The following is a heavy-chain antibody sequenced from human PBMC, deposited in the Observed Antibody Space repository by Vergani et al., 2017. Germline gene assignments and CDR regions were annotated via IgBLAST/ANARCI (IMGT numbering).Heavy chain of an antibody. CDR3: AKNRWELLRDAFDI. V-gene: IGHV3-23*01. J-gene: IGHJ3*02. Sequence: VQLQESGPGLVKPSETLSLTCTVSGGSISSYYWSWIRQPPGKGLEWVSGISGSGGTTYYADSVKGRFTISIDNSKNTLYLQMNSLRAEDTAVYYCAKNRWELLRDAFDIWGQGTMVTVSS. D-gene: IGHD1-26*01. CDR2: ISGSGGTT. CDR1: GGSISSYY.